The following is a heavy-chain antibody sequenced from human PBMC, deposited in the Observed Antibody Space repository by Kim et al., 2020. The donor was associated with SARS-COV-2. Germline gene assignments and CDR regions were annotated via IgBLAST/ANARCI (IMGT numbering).Heavy chain of an antibody. CDR1: GGSFSGYY. CDR3: ARTWTGYSSSWYRSYYGMDV. Sequence: SETLSLTCAVYGGSFSGYYWSWIRQPPGKGLEWIGEINHSGTTNYNPSLKSRVTISVDTSKNQLSLKLSSVTAADTAVYYCARTWTGYSSSWYRSYYGMDVWGQGTTVTVSS. CDR2: INHSGTT. J-gene: IGHJ6*02. V-gene: IGHV4-34*01. D-gene: IGHD6-13*01.